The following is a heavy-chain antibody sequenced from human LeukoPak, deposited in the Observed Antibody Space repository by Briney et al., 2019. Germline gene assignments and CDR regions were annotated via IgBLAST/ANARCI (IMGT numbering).Heavy chain of an antibody. J-gene: IGHJ4*02. CDR3: ATYIYCSSTSCFRRLLDN. V-gene: IGHV3-11*01. Sequence: GGSLRLSCATSGFTFSDYYMSWIRQAPGKGLEWVSYMSSSGSTIYYADSVRGRFTISRDNAKNSLYLQMHSLRAEDTAVYYCATYIYCSSTSCFRRLLDNWGQGTQVTVSA. CDR1: GFTFSDYY. D-gene: IGHD2-2*01. CDR2: MSSSGSTI.